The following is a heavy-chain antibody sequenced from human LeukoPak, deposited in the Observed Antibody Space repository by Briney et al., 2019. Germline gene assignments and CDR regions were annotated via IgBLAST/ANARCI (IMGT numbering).Heavy chain of an antibody. CDR2: IYSGGST. V-gene: IGHV3-53*01. CDR3: ARVEGVSSSWYDVYYYGMDV. Sequence: GGSLRLSCAASAFTVSSNYMSWVRQAPGKGLEWVSVIYSGGSTYYADSVKGRFTISRDNSKNTLYLQMNSLRAENTAVYYCARVEGVSSSWYDVYYYGMDVWGQGTTVTVSS. D-gene: IGHD6-13*01. CDR1: AFTVSSNY. J-gene: IGHJ6*02.